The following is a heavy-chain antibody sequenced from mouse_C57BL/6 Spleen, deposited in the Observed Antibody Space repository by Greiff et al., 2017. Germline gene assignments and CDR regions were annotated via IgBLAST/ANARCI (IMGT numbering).Heavy chain of an antibody. J-gene: IGHJ4*01. CDR2: IYPGSGST. Sequence: QVQLQQPGAELVKPGASVKMSCKASGYTFTSYWITWVKQRPGQGLEWIGDIYPGSGSTNYNEKFKSKATLTVDTSCSTAYMQLSSLKSEYAAVYYCTRRQYSNYAMDYWGQGTSVTVSS. CDR3: TRRQYSNYAMDY. CDR1: GYTFTSYW. D-gene: IGHD2-5*01. V-gene: IGHV1-55*01.